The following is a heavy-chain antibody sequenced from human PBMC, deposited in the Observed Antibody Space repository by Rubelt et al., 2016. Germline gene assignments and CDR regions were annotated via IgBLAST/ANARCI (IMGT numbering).Heavy chain of an antibody. CDR1: GFTFSSYD. Sequence: EVQLVESGGGLVQPGGSLRLSCAASGFTFSSYDMHWVRQATGKGLEWVSAIGTAGDTYYPGSVKGLFTICRENAKNSLYLQMNSLRAGDTAVYYCAKVPTEQLVHYYGMDVWGQGTTVTVSS. J-gene: IGHJ6*02. CDR2: IGTAGDT. CDR3: AKVPTEQLVHYYGMDV. D-gene: IGHD6-6*01. V-gene: IGHV3-13*04.